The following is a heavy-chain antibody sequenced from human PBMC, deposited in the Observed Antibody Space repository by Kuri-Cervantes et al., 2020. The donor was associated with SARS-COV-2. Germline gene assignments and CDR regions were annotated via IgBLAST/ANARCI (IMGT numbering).Heavy chain of an antibody. D-gene: IGHD1-7*01. Sequence: ASVKVSCKASGYTFTSYGISWVRQAPGQGLEWMGWISAYNGNTNYAQKFQGRVTITRDTSASTAYMELSSLRSEDTAVYYCARDGDWNYVFGSIWKRSRKAESPYFDYWGQGTLVTVSS. J-gene: IGHJ4*02. V-gene: IGHV1-18*01. CDR3: ARDGDWNYVFGSIWKRSRKAESPYFDY. CDR1: GYTFTSYG. CDR2: ISAYNGNT.